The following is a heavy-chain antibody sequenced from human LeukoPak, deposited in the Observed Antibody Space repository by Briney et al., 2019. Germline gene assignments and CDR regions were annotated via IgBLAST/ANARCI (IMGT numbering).Heavy chain of an antibody. CDR2: ISSSSSTI. CDR3: ARGQRGVVVVAANHWYFDL. V-gene: IGHV3-48*01. CDR1: GFTFSSYS. D-gene: IGHD2-15*01. Sequence: GGSLRLSCAASGFTFSSYSMNWVRQAPGKGLEWVSYISSSSSTIHYADFVKGRFTISRDNAKNSLYLQMNSLTAEDTAVYYCARGQRGVVVVAANHWYFDLWGRGTLVTVSS. J-gene: IGHJ2*01.